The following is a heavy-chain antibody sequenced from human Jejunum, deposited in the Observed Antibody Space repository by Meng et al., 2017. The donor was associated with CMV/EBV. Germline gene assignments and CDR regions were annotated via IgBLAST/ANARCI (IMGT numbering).Heavy chain of an antibody. CDR3: ARGIVGTTIDL. J-gene: IGHJ5*02. D-gene: IGHD1-26*01. Sequence: VQLVPSGAEVKKPGASGKVSCKASGYTFFSYDITWVRQAPGQGLEWMGWISTYNGKTNFAQKLLGRVTMTTDTSTNTAYMELRSLRSDDTAIYYCARGIVGTTIDLWGRGTLVTVSS. CDR2: ISTYNGKT. V-gene: IGHV1-18*01. CDR1: GYTFFSYD.